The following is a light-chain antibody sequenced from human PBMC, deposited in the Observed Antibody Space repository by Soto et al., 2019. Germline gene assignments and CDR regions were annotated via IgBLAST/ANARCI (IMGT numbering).Light chain of an antibody. CDR2: AAS. CDR1: QGISIW. Sequence: DIQMTQSPPSVFASVGDRVTITCRASQGISIWLAWYQQKPGKAPKLLIYAASSLQSGVPSRFSGSGSGTDFTLTISSLQPEDFATYSCQQANTFPLTFGGGTKVEIK. V-gene: IGKV1-12*01. J-gene: IGKJ4*02. CDR3: QQANTFPLT.